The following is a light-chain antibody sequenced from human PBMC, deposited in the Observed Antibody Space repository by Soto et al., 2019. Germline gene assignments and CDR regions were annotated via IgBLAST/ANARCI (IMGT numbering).Light chain of an antibody. CDR1: SSNIGNRD. CDR2: DNN. CDR3: SSYTTSTSFIL. J-gene: IGLJ3*02. Sequence: QSVLTQPPSVSAAPGQKVTISCSGSSSNIGNRDVSWYQHLPGTAPKLLIYDNNKRPSGIPDRFSGSKSGTSATLAITGLQTGDEADYYCSSYTTSTSFILFGGGTKLTVL. V-gene: IGLV1-51*01.